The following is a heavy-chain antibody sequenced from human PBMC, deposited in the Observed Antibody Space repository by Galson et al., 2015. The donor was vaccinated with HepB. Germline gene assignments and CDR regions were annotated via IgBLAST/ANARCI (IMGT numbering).Heavy chain of an antibody. J-gene: IGHJ4*02. CDR3: AKDYERFLEWLFGYFDY. CDR1: GFTFSSYA. D-gene: IGHD3-3*01. CDR2: ISGSGGST. Sequence: SLRLSCAASGFTFSSYAMSWVRQAPGKGLEWVSAISGSGGSTYYADSVKGRFTISRDNSKNTLYLQMNSLRAEDTAVYYCAKDYERFLEWLFGYFDYWGQGTLVTVSS. V-gene: IGHV3-23*01.